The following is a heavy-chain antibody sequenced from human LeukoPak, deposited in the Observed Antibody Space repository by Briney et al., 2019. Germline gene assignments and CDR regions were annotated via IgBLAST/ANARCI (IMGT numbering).Heavy chain of an antibody. CDR1: GGSISSSSYY. D-gene: IGHD3-22*01. Sequence: SETLSLTCTVSGGSISSSSYYWGWIRQPPGKGLEWIGSIYYSGSTYYNPSLKSRVTISVDTSKNQFSLKLSSVTAADTAVYYCARVPAGWDSSGSPDYWGQGTLVTVPS. V-gene: IGHV4-39*07. CDR3: ARVPAGWDSSGSPDY. J-gene: IGHJ4*02. CDR2: IYYSGST.